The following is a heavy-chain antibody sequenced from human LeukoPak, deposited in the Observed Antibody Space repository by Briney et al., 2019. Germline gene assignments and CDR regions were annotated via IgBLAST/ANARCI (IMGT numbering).Heavy chain of an antibody. Sequence: VKVSCKASGGTFSSHAISWVRQAPGQGLEWMGGIIPIFGAANYAQKFQGRVTITADESTSTAYMELSSLRSEDTAVYYCARGTPLDRVSHYNWFDPWGQGTLVTVSS. V-gene: IGHV1-69*01. J-gene: IGHJ5*02. D-gene: IGHD1-1*01. CDR1: GGTFSSHA. CDR3: ARGTPLDRVSHYNWFDP. CDR2: IIPIFGAA.